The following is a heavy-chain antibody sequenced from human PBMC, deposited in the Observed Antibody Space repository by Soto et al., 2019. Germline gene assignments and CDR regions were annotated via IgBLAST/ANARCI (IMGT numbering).Heavy chain of an antibody. CDR1: GFSFSSYA. Sequence: GGSLRLSCAASGFSFSSYAMSWVRQAPGKGLEWVSAISGTDGSTYYADSVKGRLTISRDNSKNTLYLQMNSLRAEDTAVYYCAKEGPGQWEVNFDYWGQGTLVTVSS. CDR2: ISGTDGST. D-gene: IGHD1-26*01. CDR3: AKEGPGQWEVNFDY. J-gene: IGHJ4*02. V-gene: IGHV3-23*01.